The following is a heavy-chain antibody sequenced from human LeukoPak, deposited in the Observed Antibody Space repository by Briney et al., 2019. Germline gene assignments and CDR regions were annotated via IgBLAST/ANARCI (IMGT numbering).Heavy chain of an antibody. CDR3: ARDWAMVRGVMGHAFDI. Sequence: SQTLSLTCTVSGGSISSGGYYWSWIRQHPGKGLEWIGYIYYSGNTYYNPSLKSRVTISVDTSKNQFSLKLSSVTAADTAVYYCARDWAMVRGVMGHAFDIWGQGTMVNVSS. CDR1: GGSISSGGYY. V-gene: IGHV4-31*03. CDR2: IYYSGNT. J-gene: IGHJ3*02. D-gene: IGHD3-10*01.